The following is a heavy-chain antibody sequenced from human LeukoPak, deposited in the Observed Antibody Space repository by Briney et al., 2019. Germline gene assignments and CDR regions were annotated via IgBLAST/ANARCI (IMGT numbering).Heavy chain of an antibody. J-gene: IGHJ4*02. Sequence: GGSLRLSCAASGFTFSTYWMHWVRQAPGKGLVLVSRISSDGGSVSYADSVRGRFTISRDNAKNTMYLQMNGLRAEDTAVYFCARYSSSWHANDYWGQGTLVTVSS. D-gene: IGHD6-13*01. V-gene: IGHV3-74*01. CDR3: ARYSSSWHANDY. CDR2: ISSDGGSV. CDR1: GFTFSTYW.